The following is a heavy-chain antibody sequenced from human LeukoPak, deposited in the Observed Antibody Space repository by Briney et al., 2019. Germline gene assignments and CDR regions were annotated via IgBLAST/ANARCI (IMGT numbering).Heavy chain of an antibody. Sequence: SETLSLTCAVYGGSFSGYYWSWIRQPPGKGLEWIGEINHSGSTNYNPSLKSRVTISVDASKNQFSLKLSSVTAADTAVYYCARSGQLDGFDYLGQGTLVTVSS. CDR3: ARSGQLDGFDY. J-gene: IGHJ4*02. CDR1: GGSFSGYY. V-gene: IGHV4-34*01. D-gene: IGHD6-6*01. CDR2: INHSGST.